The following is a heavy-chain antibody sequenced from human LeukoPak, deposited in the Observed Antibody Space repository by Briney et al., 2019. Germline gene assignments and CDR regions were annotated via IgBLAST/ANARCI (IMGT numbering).Heavy chain of an antibody. V-gene: IGHV3-23*01. CDR2: ISGSGGST. Sequence: GGSLRLSCAASGFTFSSYAMSWVRQAPGKGLEWVSAISGSGGSTYYADSVKGRFTTSRDNSKNTLYLQMNSLRAEDTAVYYCAKSLPNYYDSSGYSGFDYWGQGTLVTVSS. CDR3: AKSLPNYYDSSGYSGFDY. CDR1: GFTFSSYA. J-gene: IGHJ4*02. D-gene: IGHD3-22*01.